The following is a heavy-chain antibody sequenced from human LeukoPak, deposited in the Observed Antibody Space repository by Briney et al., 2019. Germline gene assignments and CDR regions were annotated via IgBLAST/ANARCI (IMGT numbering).Heavy chain of an antibody. CDR2: ISTTGGAT. CDR3: AKGGHDFNRFYW. V-gene: IGHV3-23*01. D-gene: IGHD1-14*01. CDR1: GFTFSSYA. J-gene: IGHJ4*02. Sequence: QPGGSLRLSCAASGFTFSSYAMSWVRQAPGQGLEWVSAISTTGGATYYADSVQGRFTISRDNSKNMLFLQLNSLRAEDSAVYYCAKGGHDFNRFYWWGQGTLVTVSS.